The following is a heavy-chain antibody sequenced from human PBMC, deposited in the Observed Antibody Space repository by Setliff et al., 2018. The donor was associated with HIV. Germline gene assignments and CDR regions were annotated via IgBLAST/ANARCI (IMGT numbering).Heavy chain of an antibody. CDR1: GGTFSTYV. J-gene: IGHJ6*02. V-gene: IGHV1-69*10. CDR3: AGSAHSYSYMGYYYHTMDV. Sequence: SVKVSCKTSGGTFSTYVITWARQAPGQGLEWMGGMLPILGMGDFAQKFQGRVTITADASTRTAYMELSSLTSDDTAVYYCAGSAHSYSYMGYYYHTMDVWGQGTTVTVSS. CDR2: MLPILGMG. D-gene: IGHD4-4*01.